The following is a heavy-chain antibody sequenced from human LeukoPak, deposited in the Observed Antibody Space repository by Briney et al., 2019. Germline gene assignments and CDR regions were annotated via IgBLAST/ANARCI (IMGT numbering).Heavy chain of an antibody. CDR3: ARDRSWRSGSYGVDAAFDI. J-gene: IGHJ3*02. CDR2: INPNSGGT. Sequence: ASVKVSCKASGYTFTGYYMHWVRQAPGQGLEWMGRINPNSGGTNYAQKFQGRVTKTRDTSISTAYMELSRLRSDDTAVYYCARDRSWRSGSYGVDAAFDIWGQGTMVTVSS. V-gene: IGHV1-2*06. D-gene: IGHD1-26*01. CDR1: GYTFTGYY.